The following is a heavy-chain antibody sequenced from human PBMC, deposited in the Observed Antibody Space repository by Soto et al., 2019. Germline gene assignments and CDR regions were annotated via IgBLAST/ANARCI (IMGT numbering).Heavy chain of an antibody. Sequence: GALRLSGAASVFSLRDFWMHWIRQAPGKGLVWVARISDDAITRSYADFVEGRFTISRDNAKNMVYLQLNSLTTDDTAFYYCAREVPISAVNYIDHWGQGALVTVSS. V-gene: IGHV3-74*01. CDR1: VFSLRDFW. D-gene: IGHD5-12*01. J-gene: IGHJ4*02. CDR2: ISDDAITR. CDR3: AREVPISAVNYIDH.